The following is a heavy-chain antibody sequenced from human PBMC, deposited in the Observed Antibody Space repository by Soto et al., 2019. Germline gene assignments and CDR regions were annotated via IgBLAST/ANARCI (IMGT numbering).Heavy chain of an antibody. Sequence: ASVKVSCKASGYTFTSYAMHWVRQAPGQRLEWMGWINAGNGNTKYSQKFQGRVTITRDTSASTAYMELSSLRSEDTAEYYCARDVAVAGNRSNYYYYGMDVWGQGTMVTVSS. CDR3: ARDVAVAGNRSNYYYYGMDV. CDR1: GYTFTSYA. CDR2: INAGNGNT. J-gene: IGHJ6*02. D-gene: IGHD6-19*01. V-gene: IGHV1-3*01.